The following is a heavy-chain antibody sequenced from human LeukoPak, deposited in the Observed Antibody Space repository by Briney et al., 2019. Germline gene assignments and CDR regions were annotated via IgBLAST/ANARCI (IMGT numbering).Heavy chain of an antibody. J-gene: IGHJ4*02. Sequence: SQTLSLTCTVSGGSVSSGNYYWTWIRQPAGKGLEWIGRIYTSGSTNYNPSLKSRVTISIDASKNQFSLRLSSVTAADTAVYYCARPEDYCSSTSCYTPIVGWGQGTLVTVSS. V-gene: IGHV4-61*02. CDR3: ARPEDYCSSTSCYTPIVG. CDR1: GGSVSSGNYY. D-gene: IGHD2-2*02. CDR2: IYTSGST.